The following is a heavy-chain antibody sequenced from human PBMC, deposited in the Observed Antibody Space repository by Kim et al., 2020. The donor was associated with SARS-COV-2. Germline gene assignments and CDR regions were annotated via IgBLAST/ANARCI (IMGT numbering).Heavy chain of an antibody. Sequence: AQGFTGRFVFSLDTSVSTAYLQISSLKAEDTAVYYCARALVLWFGELLDYWGQGTLVTVSS. CDR3: ARALVLWFGELLDY. D-gene: IGHD3-10*01. V-gene: IGHV7-4-1*02. J-gene: IGHJ4*02.